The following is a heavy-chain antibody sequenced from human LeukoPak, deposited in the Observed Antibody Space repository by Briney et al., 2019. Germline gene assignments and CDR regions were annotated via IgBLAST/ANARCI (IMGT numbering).Heavy chain of an antibody. CDR2: ISWNSGSI. CDR1: GFTFDDYA. D-gene: IGHD3-10*01. J-gene: IGHJ4*02. Sequence: PGGSLRLSCAASGFTFDDYAMHWVRQAPGKGLEWVSGISWNSGSIGYADSVKGRFTISRDNAKNSLYLQVNSLRAEDTALYYCAKDYYGSGSYFDYWGQGTLVTVSS. CDR3: AKDYYGSGSYFDY. V-gene: IGHV3-9*01.